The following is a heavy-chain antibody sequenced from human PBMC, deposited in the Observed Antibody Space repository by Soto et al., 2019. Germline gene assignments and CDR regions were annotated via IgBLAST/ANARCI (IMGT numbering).Heavy chain of an antibody. CDR2: IYYSGST. V-gene: IGHV4-59*01. CDR1: VGSISIYY. CDR3: ARERPYYHYGMDV. Sequence: SETLYLICTFPVGSISIYYWSWIRQPPGKGLEWIGYIYYSGSTNYNPSLKSRVTISVDTSKNQFSLKLSSVTAADTAVYYCARERPYYHYGMDVWGQGTTVTGSS. J-gene: IGHJ6*01.